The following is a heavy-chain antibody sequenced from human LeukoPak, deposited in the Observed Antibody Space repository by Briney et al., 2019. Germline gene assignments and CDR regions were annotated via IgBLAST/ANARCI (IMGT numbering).Heavy chain of an antibody. J-gene: IGHJ3*02. CDR2: IYYSGST. CDR1: GGSISFSTYY. V-gene: IGHV4-39*01. CDR3: ASPSQDAFDI. Sequence: SETLSLTCTVSGGSISFSTYYRGWIRQPPGKGLEWIGSIYYSGSTYYNPSLKSRVSISVDTSKNQFSLKLTSVTAADTAVYYCASPSQDAFDIWGRGTVVTVSS. D-gene: IGHD2-2*01.